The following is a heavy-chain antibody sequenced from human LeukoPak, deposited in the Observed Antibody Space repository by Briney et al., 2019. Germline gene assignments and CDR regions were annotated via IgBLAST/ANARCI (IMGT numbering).Heavy chain of an antibody. CDR1: GFTVSSNY. CDR3: ARDRQGYYYGSGSYREVPDYYYGMDV. V-gene: IGHV3-66*01. CDR2: IYSGGST. D-gene: IGHD3-10*01. J-gene: IGHJ6*02. Sequence: HPGGSLRLSCAASGFTVSSNYMSWVRQAPGKGPEWVSVIYSGGSTYYADSVKGRFTISRDNSKNTLYLQMNSLRAEDTAVCYCARDRQGYYYGSGSYREVPDYYYGMDVWGQGTTVTVSS.